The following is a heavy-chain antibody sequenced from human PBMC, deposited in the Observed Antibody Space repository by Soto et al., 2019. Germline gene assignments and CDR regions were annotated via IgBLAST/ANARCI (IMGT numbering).Heavy chain of an antibody. Sequence: QVQLVQSGGEAKKPGASVTVSCNASGDTVTKYGISWVRQAPGQGLEWLGWISFYNGHTNYALKFQDRITFTTDTSTSTASMYLRSLTSDDTAVYYCASATSIAVAGKETWGQGTLVTVSS. CDR1: GDTVTKYG. CDR2: ISFYNGHT. D-gene: IGHD6-19*01. V-gene: IGHV1-18*01. CDR3: ASATSIAVAGKET. J-gene: IGHJ4*02.